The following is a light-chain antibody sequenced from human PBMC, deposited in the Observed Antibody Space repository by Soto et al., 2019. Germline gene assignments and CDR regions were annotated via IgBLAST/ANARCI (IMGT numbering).Light chain of an antibody. V-gene: IGLV2-14*01. CDR3: ASYTSSSTSVI. J-gene: IGLJ2*01. CDR1: SSDVGGYKY. CDR2: EVS. Sequence: QSALTQPASVSGSPGQSITISCTGTSSDVGGYKYVSWYQQHPDKAAKLIIFEVSNQPSGISSRFSGSKSGNTASLTISGLQAEDEADYYCASYTSSSTSVIFGRGTKLTVL.